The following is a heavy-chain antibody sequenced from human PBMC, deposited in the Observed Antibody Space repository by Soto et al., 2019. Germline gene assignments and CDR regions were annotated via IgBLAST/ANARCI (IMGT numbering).Heavy chain of an antibody. J-gene: IGHJ6*02. CDR3: ARDMVRGVIPPYYYYGMDV. V-gene: IGHV1-69*12. D-gene: IGHD3-10*01. CDR2: IIPIFGTA. Sequence: QVQLVQSGAEVKKPGSSVKVSCKASGGTFSSYAISWVRQAPGQGLEWMGGIIPIFGTANYAQKFQGRVTLTAAEDTRTDYMELSSLGSEDTAVYYCARDMVRGVIPPYYYYGMDVWGQGTTVTVSS. CDR1: GGTFSSYA.